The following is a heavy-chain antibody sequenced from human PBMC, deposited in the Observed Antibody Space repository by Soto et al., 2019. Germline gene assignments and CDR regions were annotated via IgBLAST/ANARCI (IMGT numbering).Heavy chain of an antibody. V-gene: IGHV3-48*02. CDR1: GFSFSNYA. Sequence: EVQLVESGGGLVQPGGSRRVSCAASGFSFSNYAMNWVRQAPGKGLEWVSYISIGSGSIFYADSVKGRFTISRDDAKNSLYRQRNTLREENTAVYYCVRDDRWAFDFWGQGTRVTV. CDR3: VRDDRWAFDF. D-gene: IGHD3-22*01. J-gene: IGHJ3*01. CDR2: ISIGSGSI.